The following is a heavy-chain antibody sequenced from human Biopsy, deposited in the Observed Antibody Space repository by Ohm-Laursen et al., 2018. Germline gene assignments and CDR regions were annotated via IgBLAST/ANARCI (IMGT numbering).Heavy chain of an antibody. Sequence: GTLSLTCTVSGGSVSSNVAYWAWIRQPPGKGLECIGSIFYSGITYYNPSLQSRVTMSVDTSKNQFSLNLASVTAADTAVYYCARHPTGFWFDPWGQGTLVIVSS. CDR2: IFYSGIT. CDR3: ARHPTGFWFDP. V-gene: IGHV4-39*01. J-gene: IGHJ5*02. CDR1: GGSVSSNVAY.